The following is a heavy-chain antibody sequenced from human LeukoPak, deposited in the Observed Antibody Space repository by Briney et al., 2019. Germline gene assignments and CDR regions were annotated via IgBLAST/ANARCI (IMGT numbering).Heavy chain of an antibody. Sequence: GGSLRLSCAASGFIFSDRYMDWVRQAPGKGLEWVGRTRNKADSYITEYAASVKGRFTISRDNSKNSLYLQMNSLKTEDTAVYYCVRDFDYGDGLDYWGQGTLVTVSS. V-gene: IGHV3-72*01. CDR1: GFIFSDRY. D-gene: IGHD4-17*01. CDR2: TRNKADSYIT. CDR3: VRDFDYGDGLDY. J-gene: IGHJ4*02.